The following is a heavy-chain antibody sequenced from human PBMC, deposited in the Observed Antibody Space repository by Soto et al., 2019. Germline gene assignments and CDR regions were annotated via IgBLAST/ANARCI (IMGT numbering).Heavy chain of an antibody. CDR2: IYYSGST. D-gene: IGHD2-21*01. CDR1: GGSVSSGSYY. V-gene: IGHV4-61*01. CDR3: ARHYSTDPFDY. Sequence: PSETLSLTCTVSGGSVSSGSYYWSWIRQPPGKGLEWIGYIYYSGSTNYNPSLKSRVTISADTSKNQFSLKLTSVTAADTAVYYCARHYSTDPFDYWGQGTLVTVSS. J-gene: IGHJ4*02.